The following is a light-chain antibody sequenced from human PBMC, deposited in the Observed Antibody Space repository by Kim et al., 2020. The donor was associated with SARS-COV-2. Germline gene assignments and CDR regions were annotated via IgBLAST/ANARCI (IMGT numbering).Light chain of an antibody. J-gene: IGLJ1*01. CDR3: QAWDSSNHNYV. CDR2: QAN. CDR1: KLGDQY. V-gene: IGLV3-1*01. Sequence: TGQTTSNTYSGYKLGDQYVSWYQQKPGQSPVVVIYQANQRPSGIPERFSGSNSGNTATLTISGNQAMDEADYYCQAWDSSNHNYVFGAGTKVTVL.